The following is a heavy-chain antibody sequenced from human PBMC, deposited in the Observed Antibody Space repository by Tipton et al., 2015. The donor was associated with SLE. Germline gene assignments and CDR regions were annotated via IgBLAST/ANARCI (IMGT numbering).Heavy chain of an antibody. Sequence: TLSLTCTVSGGSISSSSYYWGWIRQPPGKGLEWIGSIYYSGSTYYNPSLKSRVTISVDTSKNQFSLKLSPVTAADTAVYYCAWGPLPFDYWGQGTLVTVSS. J-gene: IGHJ4*02. D-gene: IGHD3-16*01. CDR3: AWGPLPFDY. CDR1: GGSISSSSYY. CDR2: IYYSGST. V-gene: IGHV4-39*07.